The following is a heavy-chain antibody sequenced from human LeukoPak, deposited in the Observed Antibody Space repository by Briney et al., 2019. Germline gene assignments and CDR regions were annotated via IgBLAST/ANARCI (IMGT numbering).Heavy chain of an antibody. D-gene: IGHD3-22*01. J-gene: IGHJ4*02. CDR3: AKDKSSDYYDSSDLDY. V-gene: IGHV3-9*01. Sequence: GGSLRLSCAASGFTFDNYAMHWVRQPPGKGLEWVSGISWKGGSIGYADSVKGRFTISRDNAKNSLYLQMNSLRAEDTALYYCAKDKSSDYYDSSDLDYWGQGTLVTVSS. CDR1: GFTFDNYA. CDR2: ISWKGGSI.